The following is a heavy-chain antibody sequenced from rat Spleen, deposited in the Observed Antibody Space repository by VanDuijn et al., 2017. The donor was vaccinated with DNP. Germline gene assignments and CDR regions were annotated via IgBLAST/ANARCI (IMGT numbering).Heavy chain of an antibody. D-gene: IGHD1-4*01. Sequence: EVQLQESGPGLVKHSQSLSLTCSVTGYSLTSSYRWNWIRKFPGNKLEWLGSINSAGTTNYNPSRKSRIPITRDTSKNQLFLQVNSVTAEDTATYYCARWPGYNPPYAMDAWGQGTSVTVSS. CDR3: ARWPGYNPPYAMDA. J-gene: IGHJ4*01. CDR2: INSAGTT. V-gene: IGHV3-3*01. CDR1: GYSLTSSYR.